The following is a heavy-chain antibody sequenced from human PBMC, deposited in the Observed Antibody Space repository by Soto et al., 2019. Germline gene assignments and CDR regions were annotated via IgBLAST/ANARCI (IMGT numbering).Heavy chain of an antibody. J-gene: IGHJ6*03. CDR2: IYYSGST. D-gene: IGHD3-10*01. Sequence: SETLSLTCIVSGGSISSYYWSWIRQPPGKGLVWIGFIYYSGSTNYNPSLKSRVTISVDTSKNQFSLKLSSVTAADTAVYYCARGMGGSGSYSYYYYYMDVWGKGTTVTVSS. V-gene: IGHV4-59*08. CDR1: GGSISSYY. CDR3: ARGMGGSGSYSYYYYYMDV.